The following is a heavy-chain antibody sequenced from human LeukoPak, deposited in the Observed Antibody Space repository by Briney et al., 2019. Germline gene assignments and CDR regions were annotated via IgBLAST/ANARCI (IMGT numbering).Heavy chain of an antibody. J-gene: IGHJ6*03. CDR1: GFTFSSYA. D-gene: IGHD3/OR15-3a*01. V-gene: IGHV3-23*01. CDR2: ISGSGGST. CDR3: AKSVDYYYYYYMDV. Sequence: GGSLRLFCAASGFTFSSYAMSWVRQAPGKGLEWVSAISGSGGSTYYADSVKGRFTISRDSSRNTLYLQMNSLRADDTAVYYCAKSVDYYYYYYMDVWGKGTTVTVSS.